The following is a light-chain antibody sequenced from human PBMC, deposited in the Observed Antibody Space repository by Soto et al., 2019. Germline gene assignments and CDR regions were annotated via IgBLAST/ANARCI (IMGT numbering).Light chain of an antibody. CDR3: QQSYCTPPT. V-gene: IGKV1-39*01. CDR1: QSISNY. Sequence: DMEMTQSPSSLSASVGDRVTITCRASQSISNYLNWYQHKPGKVPKLLIYAASSLQSGVPTRSRGSGPGTDSTPTINGLQPEDFATYYCQQSYCTPPTFGGGTKIEIK. J-gene: IGKJ4*01. CDR2: AAS.